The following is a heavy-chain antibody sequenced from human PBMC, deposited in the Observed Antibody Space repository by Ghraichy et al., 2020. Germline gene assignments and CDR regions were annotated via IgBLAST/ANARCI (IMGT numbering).Heavy chain of an antibody. CDR1: GFPFSDYN. J-gene: IGHJ5*01. CDR2: IDLTSSYI. CDR3: ARDRLPLNGDFVS. V-gene: IGHV3-21*01. D-gene: IGHD2-21*02. Sequence: GGSLRLSCVASGFPFSDYNMNWVRQAPGKGLEWVSSIDLTSSYIYYADSLKGRFTISRDNARNSLYLQMNSLRAEDTAVYYCARDRLPLNGDFVSWGQGSLVTVSS.